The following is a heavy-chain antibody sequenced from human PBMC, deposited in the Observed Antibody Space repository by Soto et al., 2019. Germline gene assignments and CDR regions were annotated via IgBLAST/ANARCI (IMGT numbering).Heavy chain of an antibody. Sequence: ASVKVSCKASGYTFTGYGISWVRQAPGQGLEWMGWISAYNGNTNYAQKLQGRVTMTTDTSTSTAYMELRSLRSDDTAVYYCARDLRVRQWLVLGYWGQGTLVTVSS. CDR3: ARDLRVRQWLVLGY. CDR2: ISAYNGNT. J-gene: IGHJ4*02. D-gene: IGHD6-19*01. CDR1: GYTFTGYG. V-gene: IGHV1-18*04.